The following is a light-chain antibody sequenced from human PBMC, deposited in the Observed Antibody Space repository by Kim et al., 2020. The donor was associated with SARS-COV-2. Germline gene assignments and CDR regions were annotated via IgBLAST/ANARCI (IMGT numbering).Light chain of an antibody. CDR3: MQALQTPPT. CDR1: QSLLHSDGNNY. V-gene: IGKV2-28*01. Sequence: DIVITQSPLSLPVTPGEPTSISCRSSQSLLHSDGNNYLGWYLQKPGQSPQLLIYLGSNRASGVPDRFSGSGSGADFTLKISRVEAEDVGVYYCMQALQTPPTFGQGTKVDIK. J-gene: IGKJ1*01. CDR2: LGS.